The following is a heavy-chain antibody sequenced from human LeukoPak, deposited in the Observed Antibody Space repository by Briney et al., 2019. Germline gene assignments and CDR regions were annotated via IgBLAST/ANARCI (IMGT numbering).Heavy chain of an antibody. CDR1: GGSISSYY. D-gene: IGHD3-3*01. Sequence: SETLSFICTVSGGSISSYYWSWIRQPAGKGLEWIGRIYTSGSTNYNPSLKSRVTISVDTSKNQFSLKLSSVTAADTAVYYCARLYDSWSGYPLWGQGTLVTVSS. CDR3: ARLYDSWSGYPL. CDR2: IYTSGST. J-gene: IGHJ4*02. V-gene: IGHV4-4*07.